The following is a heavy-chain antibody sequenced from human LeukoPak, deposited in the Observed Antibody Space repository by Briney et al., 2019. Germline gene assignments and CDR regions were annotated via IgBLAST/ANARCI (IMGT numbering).Heavy chain of an antibody. CDR1: GGSIGSSSY. CDR2: IFRTGST. V-gene: IGHV4-39*02. Sequence: SETLSLTCTVSGGSIGSSSYWGWIRQPPGKGLEWIGSIFRTGSTYYTASLKSRVSISVDTSKNHFVLNLTSVTAADTAVYFCARRVGFYGSGSLNYFDPWGQGILVSVSS. D-gene: IGHD3-10*01. CDR3: ARRVGFYGSGSLNYFDP. J-gene: IGHJ5*01.